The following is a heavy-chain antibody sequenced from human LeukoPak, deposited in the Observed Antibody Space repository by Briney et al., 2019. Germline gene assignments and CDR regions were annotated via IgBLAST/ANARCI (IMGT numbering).Heavy chain of an antibody. D-gene: IGHD3-16*02. CDR2: ISGSGGST. J-gene: IGHJ4*02. CDR3: AKDLYDYVWGSYRSGYYLDY. CDR1: GFTFSSYS. Sequence: GGSLRLSCAASGFTFSSYSMNWVRQAPGKGLEWVSAISGSGGSTYYADSVKGRFTISRDNSKNTLYLQMNSLRAEDTAVYYCAKDLYDYVWGSYRSGYYLDYWGQGTLVTVSS. V-gene: IGHV3-23*01.